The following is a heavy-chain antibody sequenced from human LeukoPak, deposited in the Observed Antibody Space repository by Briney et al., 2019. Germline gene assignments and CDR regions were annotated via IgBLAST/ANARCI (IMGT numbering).Heavy chain of an antibody. CDR1: GYSISSGYF. D-gene: IGHD3-9*01. CDR2: FYHSGIT. Sequence: SSETLSLTCTVSGYSISSGYFWGWIRQPPGKGLEWIGSFYHSGITYYNPSLKSRVTISVEMSKNQFSLKLSSVTAADTAVYYCARQYYDILTGYYTFDYWGQGTLVTVSS. J-gene: IGHJ4*02. V-gene: IGHV4-38-2*02. CDR3: ARQYYDILTGYYTFDY.